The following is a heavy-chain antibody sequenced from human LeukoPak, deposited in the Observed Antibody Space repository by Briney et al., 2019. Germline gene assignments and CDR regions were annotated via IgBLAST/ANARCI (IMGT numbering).Heavy chain of an antibody. CDR2: INGDESRT. V-gene: IGHV3-74*01. D-gene: IGHD1-1*01. J-gene: IGHJ6*04. Sequence: GGSLRLSCAASGSTLSSYWMHWVRQGPGKGLVWVARINGDESRTTYADSVRDRFTISRDNAKNTLYLQMNSLRAEDTAVYYCVRGQLERPFDFYYGMDVWGKGTTVTVSS. CDR1: GSTLSSYW. CDR3: VRGQLERPFDFYYGMDV.